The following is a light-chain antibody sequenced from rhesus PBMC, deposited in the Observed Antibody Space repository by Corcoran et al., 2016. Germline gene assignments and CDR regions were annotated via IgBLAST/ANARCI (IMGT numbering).Light chain of an antibody. CDR2: GGS. CDR1: QSLLHSNGNTY. J-gene: IGKJ4*01. V-gene: IGKV2-72*01. CDR3: VQAVALTLT. Sequence: DIVMTQTPLSLPITPGEPASISCRSSQSLLHSNGNTYLHWYLQKPGQAPQLLIYGGSNRASGVPDRFSGSGSGTDFTLKISRVEAEEFGVYYCVQAVALTLTFGGGTKVELK.